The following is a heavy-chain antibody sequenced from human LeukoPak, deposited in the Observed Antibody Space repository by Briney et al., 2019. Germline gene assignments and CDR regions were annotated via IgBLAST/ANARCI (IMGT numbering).Heavy chain of an antibody. J-gene: IGHJ4*02. D-gene: IGHD3-3*01. V-gene: IGHV3-9*01. CDR2: ISWNSGSI. Sequence: GGSLRLSCAASGFTFDDYAMHWVRQAPGKGLEWVSGISWNSGSIGYADSVKGRFTISRDNSKNTLYLQMNSLKTEDTAVYYCTTDLRHYDFWSGYYPGGYWGQGTLVTVSS. CDR1: GFTFDDYA. CDR3: TTDLRHYDFWSGYYPGGY.